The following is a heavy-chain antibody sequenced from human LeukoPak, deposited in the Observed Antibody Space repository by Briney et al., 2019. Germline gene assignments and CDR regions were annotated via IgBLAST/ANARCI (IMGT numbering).Heavy chain of an antibody. V-gene: IGHV4-31*03. CDR2: IYNSGTT. J-gene: IGHJ5*02. Sequence: SQTLSLTCTVSGGSISSGDYYWSWIRQHPAKGLEWIGYIYNSGTTLYSSSLKSRVTILADTSKNQFSLKLSTVTTADTAVYYCTRDRRTEDYYDSSGYSPEGFDPWGQGTLVTVSS. CDR3: TRDRRTEDYYDSSGYSPEGFDP. CDR1: GGSISSGDYY. D-gene: IGHD3-22*01.